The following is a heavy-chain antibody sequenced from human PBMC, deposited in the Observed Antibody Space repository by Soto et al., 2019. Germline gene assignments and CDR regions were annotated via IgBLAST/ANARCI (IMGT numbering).Heavy chain of an antibody. J-gene: IGHJ4*02. Sequence: EVQLLESGGDLVQPGGSLRLSCAASGFTFSSYAMSWVRQAPGKGLEWVSSISLGGGSTYFADSVKGRFTISRDNSKNSLYLQMNSLRPADTAVYYCARPRSGSNGGKLEYWGQGTLVTVSS. CDR3: ARPRSGSNGGKLEY. CDR1: GFTFSSYA. D-gene: IGHD1-26*01. V-gene: IGHV3-23*01. CDR2: ISLGGGST.